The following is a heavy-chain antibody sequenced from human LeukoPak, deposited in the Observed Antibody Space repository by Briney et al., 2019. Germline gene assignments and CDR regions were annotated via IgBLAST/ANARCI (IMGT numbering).Heavy chain of an antibody. CDR3: ARGDYVFYFDY. CDR1: GGSIISYY. CDR2: IYSSGST. J-gene: IGHJ4*02. D-gene: IGHD4-17*01. Sequence: SSETLSLTCTVSGGSIISYYWNWIRQPAGKGLEWIGRIYSSGSTNYNPSLKSRVTMSVDTSKKQFSLKLSSVTAADTAVYYCARGDYVFYFDYWGQGTLVTVSS. V-gene: IGHV4-4*07.